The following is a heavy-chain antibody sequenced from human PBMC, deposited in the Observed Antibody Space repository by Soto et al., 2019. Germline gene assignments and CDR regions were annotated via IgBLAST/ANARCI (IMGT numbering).Heavy chain of an antibody. V-gene: IGHV4-59*01. CDR1: GGSISGSY. CDR2: VYYTGST. Sequence: PSETLSLTCSVSGGSISGSYWSWIRQSPGEGLEWLGYVYYTGSTNYSPSLRSRVSISVDTSKNEFSLRLSSVTAADTAVCFCARSVAVPGAHIDYWGQGTQVTVSS. D-gene: IGHD6-19*01. CDR3: ARSVAVPGAHIDY. J-gene: IGHJ4*02.